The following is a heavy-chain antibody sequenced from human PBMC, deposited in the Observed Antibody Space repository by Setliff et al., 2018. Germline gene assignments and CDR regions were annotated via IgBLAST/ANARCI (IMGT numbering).Heavy chain of an antibody. V-gene: IGHV4-39*07. D-gene: IGHD2-2*01. Sequence: PSETLSLTCGVSGGSISSSRYSWGWIRQTPGKGLEWIGSIYYSGSTYYNPSLESRVTISVDTSKNQVSLKLSSMTAADTAVYYCARGRPPLVGDYWGQGTLVTVSS. CDR3: ARGRPPLVGDY. CDR1: GGSISSSRYS. CDR2: IYYSGST. J-gene: IGHJ4*02.